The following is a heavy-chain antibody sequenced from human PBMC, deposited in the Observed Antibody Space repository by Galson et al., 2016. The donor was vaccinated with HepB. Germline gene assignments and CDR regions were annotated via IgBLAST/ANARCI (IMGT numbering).Heavy chain of an antibody. CDR1: GCSISSDNYY. CDR3: ARRSGKINP. J-gene: IGHJ5*02. CDR2: TYYSGSN. V-gene: IGHV4-30-4*08. Sequence: TLSLTCTVSGCSISSDNYYWLWIRQHPGKGLEWIGYTYYSGSNSYNPSLKSRVSISLDTSKNQFSLKLTSVTVADTAVYYCARRSGKINPGGQGILVTVSS. D-gene: IGHD3-10*01.